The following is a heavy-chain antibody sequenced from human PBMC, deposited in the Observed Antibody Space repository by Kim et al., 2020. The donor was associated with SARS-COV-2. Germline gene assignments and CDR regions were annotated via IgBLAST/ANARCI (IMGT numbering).Heavy chain of an antibody. J-gene: IGHJ4*02. V-gene: IGHV4-34*01. D-gene: IGHD5-12*01. Sequence: QALKSRVTIAVDTSKNQFSRKLSSVTAADTAVYYCARGGGIVATRFSFDYWGQGTLVTVSS. CDR3: ARGGGIVATRFSFDY.